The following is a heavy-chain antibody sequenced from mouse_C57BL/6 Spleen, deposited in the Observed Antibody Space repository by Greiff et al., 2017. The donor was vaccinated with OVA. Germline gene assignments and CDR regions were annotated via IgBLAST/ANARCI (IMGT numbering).Heavy chain of an antibody. D-gene: IGHD2-3*01. CDR2: ISSGSSTI. J-gene: IGHJ3*01. V-gene: IGHV5-17*01. CDR1: GFTFSDYG. Sequence: EVQLVESGGGLVKPGGSLKLSCAASGFTFSDYGMHWVRQAPEKGLEWVAYISSGSSTIYYADTVKGRFTISRDNAKNTLFLQMTSLRSEDTAMYYCADGYYRAWFAYWGQGTLVTVSA. CDR3: ADGYYRAWFAY.